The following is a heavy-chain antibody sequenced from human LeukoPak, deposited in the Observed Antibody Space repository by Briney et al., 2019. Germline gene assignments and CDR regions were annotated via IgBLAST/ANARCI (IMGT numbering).Heavy chain of an antibody. J-gene: IGHJ5*01. CDR1: GDSFSSYA. CDR2: IIPMLKTT. Sequence: SVKVSCKASGDSFSSYAIVWVRQAPGQGLEWMGGIIPMLKTTNYAQKFQGRVSMTADESSATAFMELTSLRSEDTAVYYCARPHHGSWTPYSGQLARPLGSWGQGTLVTVSS. CDR3: ARPHHGSWTPYSGQLARPLGS. D-gene: IGHD3/OR15-3a*01. V-gene: IGHV1-69*13.